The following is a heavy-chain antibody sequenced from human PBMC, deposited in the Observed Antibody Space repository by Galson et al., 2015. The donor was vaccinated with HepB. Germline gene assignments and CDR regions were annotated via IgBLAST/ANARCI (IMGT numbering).Heavy chain of an antibody. J-gene: IGHJ4*02. Sequence: SLRLSCAASGFTFSSYAMHWVRQAPGKGLEYVSAISSNGGSTYYANSVKGRFTISRDNSKNTLYLQMGSLRAEDMAVYYCARDRGLVTMIPDYYFDYWGQGTLVTVSS. CDR1: GFTFSSYA. CDR2: ISSNGGST. V-gene: IGHV3-64*01. CDR3: ARDRGLVTMIPDYYFDY. D-gene: IGHD3-22*01.